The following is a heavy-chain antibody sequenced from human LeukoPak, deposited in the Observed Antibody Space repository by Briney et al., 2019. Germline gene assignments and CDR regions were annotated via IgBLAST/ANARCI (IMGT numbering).Heavy chain of an antibody. J-gene: IGHJ4*02. CDR3: AKADHGDYVSFY. Sequence: GGSLRLSCAASGFTFSSYGMHWVRQAPGKGLEWVAVISYDGSNKYYADSVKGRFTISRDNSKNTLYLQMNSLRAEDTAVYYCAKADHGDYVSFYWGQGTLVTVFS. CDR2: ISYDGSNK. D-gene: IGHD4-17*01. V-gene: IGHV3-30*18. CDR1: GFTFSSYG.